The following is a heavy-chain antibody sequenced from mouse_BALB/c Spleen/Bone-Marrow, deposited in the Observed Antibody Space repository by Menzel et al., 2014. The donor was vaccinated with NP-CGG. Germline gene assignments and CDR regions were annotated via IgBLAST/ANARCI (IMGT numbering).Heavy chain of an antibody. Sequence: DLVKPGASVKLSCKASGYTFTSYWINWIKQRPGQGLEWIGRIAPGSGSTYYNEMFKGKATLTVDTSSSTAYIQLSSLSFEDSAVYFCARREVRREGYYFDYWGQGTTLTVSS. J-gene: IGHJ2*01. D-gene: IGHD2-14*01. CDR1: GYTFTSYW. V-gene: IGHV1S41*01. CDR2: IAPGSGST. CDR3: ARREVRREGYYFDY.